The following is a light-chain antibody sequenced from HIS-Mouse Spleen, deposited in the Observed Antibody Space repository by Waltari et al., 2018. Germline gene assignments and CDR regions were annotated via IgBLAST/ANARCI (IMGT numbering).Light chain of an antibody. CDR1: QDISNY. V-gene: IGKV1-33*01. Sequence: DIQMTQSPSSLSASVGERGTITCQASQDISNYFNWYQQKPGKAPKLLIYDASNLETGVPSRFSGSGSGTDFTFTISSLQPEDIATYYCQQYDNLLTFGGGTKVEIK. CDR2: DAS. J-gene: IGKJ4*01. CDR3: QQYDNLLT.